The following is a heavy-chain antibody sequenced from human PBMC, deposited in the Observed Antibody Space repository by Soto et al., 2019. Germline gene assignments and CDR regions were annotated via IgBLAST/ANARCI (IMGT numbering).Heavy chain of an antibody. CDR1: GFTFSSYS. D-gene: IGHD3-9*01. V-gene: IGHV3-21*01. Sequence: GGSLRLSCAASGFTFSSYSMNWVRQAPGKGLEWVSSISSSSSYIYYADSVKGRFTISRDNAKNSLYLQMNSLRAEDTAVYYCARDLVMVDWLLSSAFDYWGQGTLVTVSS. J-gene: IGHJ4*02. CDR2: ISSSSSYI. CDR3: ARDLVMVDWLLSSAFDY.